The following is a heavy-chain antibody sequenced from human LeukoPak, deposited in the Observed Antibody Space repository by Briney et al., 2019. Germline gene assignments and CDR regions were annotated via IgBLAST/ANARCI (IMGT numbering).Heavy chain of an antibody. V-gene: IGHV3-48*03. CDR1: GFTFSSYE. CDR2: ISSSGSTI. Sequence: GGSLTLSCAASGFTFSSYEMNRVRQAPGKGLEWVSYISSSGSTIYYADSVKGRFTISRDNAKNSLYLQMNSLRAEDTAVYYCAREKREWFGELIFFEYWGQGTLVTDSS. J-gene: IGHJ4*02. CDR3: AREKREWFGELIFFEY. D-gene: IGHD3-10*01.